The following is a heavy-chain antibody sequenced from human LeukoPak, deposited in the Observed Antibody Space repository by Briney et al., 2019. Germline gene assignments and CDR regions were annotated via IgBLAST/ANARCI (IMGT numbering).Heavy chain of an antibody. V-gene: IGHV1-18*01. CDR3: ARGLSDDFWSFYQDY. CDR1: GYIFRSYG. J-gene: IGHJ4*02. Sequence: ASVKVSCKASGYIFRSYGISWVRQAPGQGLEWMGWISAYNGKTNYAQKVQGRVTLTTDTSTSTAYMEMRGLISDDTAVYYCARGLSDDFWSFYQDYWGQGTLLIASP. CDR2: ISAYNGKT. D-gene: IGHD3-3*01.